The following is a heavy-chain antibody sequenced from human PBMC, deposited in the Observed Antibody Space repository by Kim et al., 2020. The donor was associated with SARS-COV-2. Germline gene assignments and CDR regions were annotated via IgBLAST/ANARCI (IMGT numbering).Heavy chain of an antibody. CDR3: ARRIGAAAATVGYFDL. CDR2: ISSSSSYV. D-gene: IGHD6-25*01. J-gene: IGHJ2*01. V-gene: IGHV3-21*01. CDR1: GFSFSSYN. Sequence: GGSLRLSCAASGFSFSSYNMNWFRPAPGKGLEWVSSISSSSSYVYYADSLKGRFTISRDNAQHALYLQMDSLRAEDTAVYYCARRIGAAAATVGYFDLWG.